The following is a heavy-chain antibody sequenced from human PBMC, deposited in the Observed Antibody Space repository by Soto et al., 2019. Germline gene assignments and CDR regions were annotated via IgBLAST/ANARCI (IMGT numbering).Heavy chain of an antibody. Sequence: PSETLSLTCTVSGGSISSSSYYWGWIRQPPGKGLEWIGSIYYSGSTYYNPSLKSRVTISVDTSKNQFSLKLSSVTAADTAVYYCAMQLAGYYYYGMDVWGQGTTVTVSS. D-gene: IGHD1-1*01. V-gene: IGHV4-39*01. CDR1: GGSISSSSYY. J-gene: IGHJ6*02. CDR3: AMQLAGYYYYGMDV. CDR2: IYYSGST.